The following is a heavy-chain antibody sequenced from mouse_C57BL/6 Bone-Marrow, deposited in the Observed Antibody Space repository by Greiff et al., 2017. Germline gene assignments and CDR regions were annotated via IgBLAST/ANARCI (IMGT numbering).Heavy chain of an antibody. Sequence: VPLQQSGAELVKPGASVKLSCKASGYTFTSYWMHWVKQRPGQGLEWIGEIDPSDSYNNYNEKFKGKATLTADKSSSTAYMQLSSLTSEDSAVYYCARSMGCGRALYYFDYWGQGTTLTVSS. CDR1: GYTFTSYW. D-gene: IGHD1-1*01. V-gene: IGHV1-69*02. CDR3: ARSMGCGRALYYFDY. J-gene: IGHJ2*01. CDR2: IDPSDSYN.